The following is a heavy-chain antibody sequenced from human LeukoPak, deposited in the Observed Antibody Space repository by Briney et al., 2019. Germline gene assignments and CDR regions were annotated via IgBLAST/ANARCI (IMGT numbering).Heavy chain of an antibody. D-gene: IGHD2-2*01. V-gene: IGHV1-69*13. Sequence: ASVKVSCKASGGTFSSYAISWVRQAPGRGLEWMGGIIPIFGTANYAQKFQGRVTITADESTSTAYMELSSLRSEDTAVYYCASNLERYVVVVPAFPMDVWGQGTTVTVSS. CDR3: ASNLERYVVVVPAFPMDV. CDR2: IIPIFGTA. CDR1: GGTFSSYA. J-gene: IGHJ6*02.